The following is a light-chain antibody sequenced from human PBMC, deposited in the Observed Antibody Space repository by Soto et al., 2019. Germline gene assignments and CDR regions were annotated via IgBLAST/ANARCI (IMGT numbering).Light chain of an antibody. V-gene: IGKV3-11*01. Sequence: EIVLTQSPATLSLSPGERATLSCRASQSVSSYLAWFQQKPGQAPRLLIYDKSNRATGIPARFSGSGSGTDFTLTISSLEPEDFAVYYCQQRSNWLLTFVGGTKVEVK. CDR2: DKS. J-gene: IGKJ4*01. CDR3: QQRSNWLLT. CDR1: QSVSSY.